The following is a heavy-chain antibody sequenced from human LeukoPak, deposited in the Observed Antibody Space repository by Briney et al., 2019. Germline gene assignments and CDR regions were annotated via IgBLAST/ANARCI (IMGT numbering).Heavy chain of an antibody. V-gene: IGHV1-46*01. CDR3: AREGSGYPY. D-gene: IGHD3-22*01. CDR2: IDPSGGST. Sequence: ASVKVSCKASGYTFTSYYMHWVRQAPGQGLEWMGIIDPSGGSTSYAQKFQGRVTMTRDTSISTAYMEVSRLRSDDTAVFYCAREGSGYPYWGQGTLVTVSS. J-gene: IGHJ4*02. CDR1: GYTFTSYY.